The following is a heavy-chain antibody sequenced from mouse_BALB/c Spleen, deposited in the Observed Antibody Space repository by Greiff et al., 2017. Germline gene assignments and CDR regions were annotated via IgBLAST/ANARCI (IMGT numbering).Heavy chain of an antibody. D-gene: IGHD2-1*01. V-gene: IGHV3-2*02. CDR1: GYSITSDYA. Sequence: EVKVEESGPGLVKPSQSLSLTCTVTGYSITSDYAWNWIRQFPGNKLEWMGYISYSGSTSYNPSLKSRISITRDTSKNQFFLQLNSVTTEDTATYYCAKVGVYYGNYYAMDYWGQGTSVTVSS. CDR3: AKVGVYYGNYYAMDY. J-gene: IGHJ4*01. CDR2: ISYSGST.